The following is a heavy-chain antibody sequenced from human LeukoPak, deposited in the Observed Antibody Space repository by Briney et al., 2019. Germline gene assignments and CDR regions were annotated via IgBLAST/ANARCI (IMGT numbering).Heavy chain of an antibody. J-gene: IGHJ5*02. CDR1: GYSISSGYF. V-gene: IGHV4-38-2*02. CDR2: IYYSGST. D-gene: IGHD3-10*01. Sequence: SETLSLTCTVSGYSISSGYFWGWIRQPPGKGLEWIGRIYYSGSTYYNPSLKSRVTISVDMSKNQFSMKLSSVTAADTAVYYCASALWFGELELDPWGQGTLVTVSS. CDR3: ASALWFGELELDP.